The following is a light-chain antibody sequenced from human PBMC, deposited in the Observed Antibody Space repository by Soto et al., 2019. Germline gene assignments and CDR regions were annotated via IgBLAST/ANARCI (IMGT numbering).Light chain of an antibody. J-gene: IGLJ1*01. CDR3: SSYPSRSPLYV. CDR2: DVS. Sequence: HCVLTRPASVSRAPGQASTISCTRNSRYVGGYNYVSWYQQHPGKAPKLMIYDVSNRPSGVSNRFSGSKSGNTASLTISGLHADNEADYYCSSYPSRSPLYVSGTGTKVTVL. CDR1: SRYVGGYNY. V-gene: IGLV2-14*01.